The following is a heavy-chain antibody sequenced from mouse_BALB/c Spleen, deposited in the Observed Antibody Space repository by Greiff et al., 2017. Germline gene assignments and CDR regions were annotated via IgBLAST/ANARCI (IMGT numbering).Heavy chain of an antibody. J-gene: IGHJ4*01. V-gene: IGHV5-17*02. Sequence: EVKLMESGGGLVQPGGSRKLSCAASGFTFSSYGMHWVRQAPEKGLEWVAYISSGSSTIYYADTVKGRFTISRDNPKNTLFLQMTSLRSEDTAMYYCARAWTRAMDYWGQGTSVTVSS. CDR3: ARAWTRAMDY. CDR1: GFTFSSYG. CDR2: ISSGSSTI.